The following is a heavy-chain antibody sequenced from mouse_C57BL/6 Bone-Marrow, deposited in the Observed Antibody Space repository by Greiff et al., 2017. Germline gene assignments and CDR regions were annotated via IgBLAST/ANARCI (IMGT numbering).Heavy chain of an antibody. CDR3: ARLGYYGSSYGWYFDV. CDR1: GFTFSDYG. CDR2: ISSGSSTI. Sequence: EVQLVESGGGLVKPGGSLKLSCAASGFTFSDYGMHWVRQAPEKGLEWVAYISSGSSTIYYADTVKGRFTISRDNAKNTLFLQMTSLRSEDTAMYYCARLGYYGSSYGWYFDVWGTGTTVTVSS. J-gene: IGHJ1*03. D-gene: IGHD1-1*01. V-gene: IGHV5-17*01.